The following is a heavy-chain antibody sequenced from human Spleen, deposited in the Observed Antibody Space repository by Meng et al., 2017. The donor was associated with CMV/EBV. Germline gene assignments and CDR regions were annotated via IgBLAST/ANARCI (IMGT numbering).Heavy chain of an antibody. CDR1: GFTFSSYA. J-gene: IGHJ4*02. Sequence: GESLKISCAASGFTFSSYAMHWVRQAPGKGLEWVSSISSSSSYIYYADAVKGRFTISRDNAKNPLYLQMNNLRAEDTAVYYCASVHRGDYFDFWGQGTLVTVSS. CDR3: ASVHRGDYFDF. D-gene: IGHD1-1*01. CDR2: ISSSSSYI. V-gene: IGHV3-21*01.